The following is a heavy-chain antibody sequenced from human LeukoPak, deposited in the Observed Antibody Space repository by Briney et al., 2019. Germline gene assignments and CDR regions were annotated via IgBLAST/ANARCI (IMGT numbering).Heavy chain of an antibody. CDR1: GGSISSYY. J-gene: IGHJ5*02. CDR2: IYYSGST. CDR3: ARDRYSSGWYRNWFDP. V-gene: IGHV4-59*01. Sequence: SETLSLTCTVPGGSISSYYWSWIRQPPGKGLEWIGYIYYSGSTNYNPSLKSRVTISVDTSKNQFSLKLSSVTAADTAVYYCARDRYSSGWYRNWFDPWGQGTLVTVSS. D-gene: IGHD6-19*01.